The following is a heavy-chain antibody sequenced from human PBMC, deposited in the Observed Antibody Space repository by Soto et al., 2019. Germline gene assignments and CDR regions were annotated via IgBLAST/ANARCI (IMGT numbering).Heavy chain of an antibody. CDR3: ARASFGGYASSFDY. CDR1: GGSISSYY. Sequence: SETLSLTCTVSGGSISSYYWSWIRQPPGKRLEWIGYINYSGSTNYNPSLKSRVTISVDTSKNEFSLKVSSVTAADTAVYYCARASFGGYASSFDYWGQGTLVTVSS. J-gene: IGHJ4*02. CDR2: INYSGST. D-gene: IGHD5-12*01. V-gene: IGHV4-59*01.